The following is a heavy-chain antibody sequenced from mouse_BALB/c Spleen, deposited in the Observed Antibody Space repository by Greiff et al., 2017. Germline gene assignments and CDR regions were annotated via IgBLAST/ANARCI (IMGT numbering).Heavy chain of an antibody. CDR2: INPSNGRT. CDR1: GYTFTSYW. CDR3: ARRNYGSSYYYWYFDV. V-gene: IGHV1S81*02. J-gene: IGHJ1*01. Sequence: QVQLQQSGAELVKPGASVKLSCKASGYTFTSYWMHWVKQRPGQGLEWIGEINPSNGRTNYNEKFKSKATLTVDKSSSTAYMQLSSLTSEDSAVYYCARRNYGSSYYYWYFDVWGAGTTVTVSS. D-gene: IGHD1-1*01.